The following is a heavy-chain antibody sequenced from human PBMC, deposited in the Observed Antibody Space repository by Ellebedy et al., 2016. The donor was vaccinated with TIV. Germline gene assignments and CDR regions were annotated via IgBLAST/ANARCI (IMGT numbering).Heavy chain of an antibody. J-gene: IGHJ3*02. CDR1: GFSISSHR. Sequence: GESLKISCAASGFSISSHRMHWVRQAAGKGLVWVSHISSDGSDTSYADSVKGRFIISRDNAENTLDLQMSSLRAEDTALYYCARHSGGHGLDIWGQGTMVTVSP. D-gene: IGHD2-21*01. CDR3: ARHSGGHGLDI. CDR2: ISSDGSDT. V-gene: IGHV3-74*01.